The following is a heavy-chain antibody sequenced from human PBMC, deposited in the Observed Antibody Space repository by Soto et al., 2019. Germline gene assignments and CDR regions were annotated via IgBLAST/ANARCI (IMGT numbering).Heavy chain of an antibody. Sequence: GKGLEWVSSISSSSSYIYYADSVKGRFTISRDNAKNSLYLQMNSLRAEDTAVYYCARDQIYSGNDDDITGLAYLGQGTLVTVSS. J-gene: IGHJ4*02. CDR3: ARDQIYSGNDDDITGLAY. CDR2: ISSSSSYI. D-gene: IGHD5-12*01. V-gene: IGHV3-21*01.